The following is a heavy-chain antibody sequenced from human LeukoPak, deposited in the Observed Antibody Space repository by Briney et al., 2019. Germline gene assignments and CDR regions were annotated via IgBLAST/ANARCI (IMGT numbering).Heavy chain of an antibody. CDR3: ARDQYYDFWSGYLSPFDP. V-gene: IGHV3-33*08. Sequence: GGSLRLSRAASGFTFYTYSMNWVRQAPGKGLEWVAVIWYDGSNKYYADSVKGRFTISRDNSKSTLYLQMNSLRAEDTAVYYCARDQYYDFWSGYLSPFDPWGQGTLVTVSS. CDR2: IWYDGSNK. J-gene: IGHJ5*02. D-gene: IGHD3-3*01. CDR1: GFTFYTYS.